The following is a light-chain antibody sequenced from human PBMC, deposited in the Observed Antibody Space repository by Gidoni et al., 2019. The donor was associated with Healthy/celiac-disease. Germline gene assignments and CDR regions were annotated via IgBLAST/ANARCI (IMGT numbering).Light chain of an antibody. V-gene: IGKV1-39*01. J-gene: IGKJ4*02. CDR3: QQSYSTPRT. CDR2: AAS. Sequence: DIQMPQSPSSLSASVGDRFTITCRASQSISSYLNWYQQKPGKAPKLLIYAASSLQSGVPSRFSGSGSGTDFTITISSLQPEDFATYYCQQSYSTPRTFGGGTKVEIK. CDR1: QSISSY.